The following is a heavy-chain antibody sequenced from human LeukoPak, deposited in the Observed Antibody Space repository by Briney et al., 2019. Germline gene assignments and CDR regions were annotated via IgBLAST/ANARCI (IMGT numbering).Heavy chain of an antibody. V-gene: IGHV4-34*01. CDR2: INHSGST. Sequence: SETLSLTCAVYGGSFSGYYWSWIRQPPGKGLEWIREINHSGSTNYNPSLKSRVTISVDTSKNQFSLKLSSVTAADTAVYYCARYDSRGYNESDAFDIWGQGTMVTVSS. J-gene: IGHJ3*02. D-gene: IGHD3-22*01. CDR3: ARYDSRGYNESDAFDI. CDR1: GGSFSGYY.